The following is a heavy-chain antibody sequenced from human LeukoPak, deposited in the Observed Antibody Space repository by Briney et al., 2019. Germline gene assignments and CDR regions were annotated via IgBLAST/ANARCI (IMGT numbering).Heavy chain of an antibody. CDR3: AREKAVAGEYYYGMDV. D-gene: IGHD6-19*01. CDR1: GFTFSSYA. Sequence: GGSLRLSCAASGFTFSSYAMSWVRQAPGKGLEWVSAISGSGGSTYYADSVKGRFTISRDNSKNTLHLQMSSLRAEDTAVYYCAREKAVAGEYYYGMDVWGQGTTVTVSS. CDR2: ISGSGGST. V-gene: IGHV3-23*01. J-gene: IGHJ6*02.